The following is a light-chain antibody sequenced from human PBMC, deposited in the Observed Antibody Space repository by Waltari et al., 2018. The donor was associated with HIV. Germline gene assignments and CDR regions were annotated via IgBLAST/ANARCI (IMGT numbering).Light chain of an antibody. CDR1: SSDVGGYNY. Sequence: QSALTQPRSVSGSPGQSVTISCTGTSSDVGGYNYVSWYQQHPGKAPKLMIYDVSKRPSGVPDRFSGSKSGNTASLTISGLQAEDEADYYCCSYAAATLGVFGTGTKVTVL. J-gene: IGLJ1*01. CDR3: CSYAAATLGV. V-gene: IGLV2-11*01. CDR2: DVS.